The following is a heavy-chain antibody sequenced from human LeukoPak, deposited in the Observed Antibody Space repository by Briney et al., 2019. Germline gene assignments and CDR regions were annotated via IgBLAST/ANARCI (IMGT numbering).Heavy chain of an antibody. Sequence: SETLSLTCAVSGGSISSTSYYWAWIRQPPGKGLEWIGTIYYSGSTYHNPSLKSRVTISVDTSRNQFSLKLSSVDAADTAAYYCAKAGVRYFDSSGLYAFDFWGQGTTVTVSS. CDR3: AKAGVRYFDSSGLYAFDF. D-gene: IGHD3-22*01. CDR1: GGSISSTSYY. V-gene: IGHV4-39*01. J-gene: IGHJ3*01. CDR2: IYYSGST.